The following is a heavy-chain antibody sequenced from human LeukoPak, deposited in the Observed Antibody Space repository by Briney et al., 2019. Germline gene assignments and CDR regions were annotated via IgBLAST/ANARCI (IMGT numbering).Heavy chain of an antibody. CDR1: GGSFSGYY. D-gene: IGHD2-21*02. Sequence: PSETLSLTCAVYGGSFSGYYWSWIRQPPGKGLEWIGEINHSGSTNYNPSLKSRVTISVDTSKNQFSLKLSSVTAADTAVYYCARVPDCGGDCYISSFDSWGQGMLVTVSS. CDR3: ARVPDCGGDCYISSFDS. J-gene: IGHJ4*02. V-gene: IGHV4-34*01. CDR2: INHSGST.